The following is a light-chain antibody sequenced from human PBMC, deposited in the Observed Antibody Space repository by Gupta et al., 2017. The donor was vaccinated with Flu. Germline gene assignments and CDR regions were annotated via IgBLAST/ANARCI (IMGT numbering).Light chain of an antibody. J-gene: IGKJ2*01. CDR3: QQRRNRST. Sequence: APGTRSLSPGERASHSCRASQNVDTYLSRYQQKPGQAPRFLIYDASNRAPGIPALFSGSGSGTDFTLTISSLEHEDFAVYYYQQRRNRSTFGQGTKVEIK. CDR2: DAS. CDR1: QNVDTY. V-gene: IGKV3-11*01.